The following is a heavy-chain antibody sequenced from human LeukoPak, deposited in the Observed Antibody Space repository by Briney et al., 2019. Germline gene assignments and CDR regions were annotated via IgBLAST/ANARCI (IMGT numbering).Heavy chain of an antibody. V-gene: IGHV1-69*06. D-gene: IGHD3-3*01. CDR2: IIPIFGTA. Sequence: GASVKVSCKASGGTFSSYAISWVRQAPGQGLEWMGGIIPIFGTANYAQKFQGRVTITADKSTSTAYMELSSLTSEDTAVYYCARAGRRSDFWSGDYYYYYYMDVWGKGTTVTVSS. J-gene: IGHJ6*03. CDR3: ARAGRRSDFWSGDYYYYYYMDV. CDR1: GGTFSSYA.